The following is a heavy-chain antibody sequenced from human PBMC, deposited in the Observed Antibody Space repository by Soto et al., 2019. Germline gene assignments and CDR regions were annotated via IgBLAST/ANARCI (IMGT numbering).Heavy chain of an antibody. Sequence: PGGSLRLSCAASGFTVSSNYMSWVRQAPGKGLEWVSVIYSGGSTYYADSVKGRFTISRHKSKNTLYLQMNSLRAEDTAVYYRARDAGAANLHYYYYGMDVWGQGTTVTVSS. D-gene: IGHD5-18*01. V-gene: IGHV3-53*01. CDR2: IYSGGST. CDR3: ARDAGAANLHYYYYGMDV. J-gene: IGHJ6*02. CDR1: GFTVSSNY.